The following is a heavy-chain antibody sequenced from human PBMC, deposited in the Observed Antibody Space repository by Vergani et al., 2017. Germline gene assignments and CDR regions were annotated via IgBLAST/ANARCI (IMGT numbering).Heavy chain of an antibody. CDR1: GFIFNNYW. J-gene: IGHJ4*02. D-gene: IGHD2-2*01. Sequence: EVQLVESGGGLVQPGGSLRLSCAASGFIFNNYWMNWVRQGPGKGLEWVANIKLDGSEKNYVDSVKGRFTISRDNAKNSLYLQMNSLRAEDTALYYCAKDSGSSTSCLIDYWGQGTLVTVSS. CDR2: IKLDGSEK. V-gene: IGHV3-7*03. CDR3: AKDSGSSTSCLIDY.